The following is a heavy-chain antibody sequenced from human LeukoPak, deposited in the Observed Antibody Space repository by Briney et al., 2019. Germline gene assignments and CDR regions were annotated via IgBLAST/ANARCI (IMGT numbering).Heavy chain of an antibody. D-gene: IGHD4-17*01. CDR2: ISGSGGST. CDR1: GFTFSSNW. CDR3: AKGDMTTVTPGDFQH. Sequence: GGSLRLSCAASGFTFSSNWMHWVRQAPGKGLEWVSSISGSGGSTYYADSVRGRFTISRDNSKNTLYLQMNSLRVEDTAIYYCAKGDMTTVTPGDFQHWGQGTLVTVSS. J-gene: IGHJ1*01. V-gene: IGHV3-23*01.